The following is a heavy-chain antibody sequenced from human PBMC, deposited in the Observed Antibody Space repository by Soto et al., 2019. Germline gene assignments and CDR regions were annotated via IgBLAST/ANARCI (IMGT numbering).Heavy chain of an antibody. V-gene: IGHV4-61*01. CDR2: IYYSGST. Sequence: PTETLSLTCTVSGGSVSSGSYYWSWIRQPPGKGLEWIGYIYYSGSTNYNPSLKSRVTISVDTSKNQFSLKLNSVTAADTAVYYCARDLRVTIPXRTERAVISRMRRWFDPWGQGTLVTVSS. CDR3: ARDLRVTIPXRTERAVISRMRRWFDP. CDR1: GGSVSSGSYY. D-gene: IGHD3-10*01. J-gene: IGHJ5*02.